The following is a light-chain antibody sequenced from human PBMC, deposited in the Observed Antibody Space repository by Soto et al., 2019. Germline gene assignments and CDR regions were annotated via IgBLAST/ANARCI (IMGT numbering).Light chain of an antibody. CDR1: RSDVGGYNY. Sequence: QSALTQPRSVSASPGQSVTISCTGTRSDVGGYNYVSWYQHHPGKAPKLMIYGVSERPSGVPDRFSGSKSGNTASLTISGLQAEDEADYYCCSYAGTPYVFGTETKLTVL. V-gene: IGLV2-11*01. CDR2: GVS. J-gene: IGLJ1*01. CDR3: CSYAGTPYV.